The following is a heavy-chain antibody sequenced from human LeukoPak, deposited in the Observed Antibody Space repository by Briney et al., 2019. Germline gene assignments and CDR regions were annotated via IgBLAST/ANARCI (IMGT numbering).Heavy chain of an antibody. D-gene: IGHD3-22*01. V-gene: IGHV4-59*01. CDR1: GGSISSYY. CDR2: IYYSGST. Sequence: SETLSLTCTVSGGSISSYYWSWIRQPPGKGLERIGYIYYSGSTNYNPSLKSRVTISVDTSKNQFSLKLSSVTAADTAVYYCARVPDSGYYYYFDYWGQGTLVTVSS. CDR3: ARVPDSGYYYYFDY. J-gene: IGHJ4*02.